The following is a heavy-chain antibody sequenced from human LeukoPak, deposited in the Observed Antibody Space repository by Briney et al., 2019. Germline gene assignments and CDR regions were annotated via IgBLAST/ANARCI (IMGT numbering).Heavy chain of an antibody. Sequence: ASXKVXCKASGYTFTSYGISWVRQAPGQGLEWMGWISAYNGNTNYEQKLQGRVTITIDTSTSTAYMELRSLRSDDTAVYYCVRHHSGYFDSWGQGTLVTVSS. J-gene: IGHJ4*02. V-gene: IGHV1-18*01. CDR3: VRHHSGYFDS. CDR2: ISAYNGNT. CDR1: GYTFTSYG.